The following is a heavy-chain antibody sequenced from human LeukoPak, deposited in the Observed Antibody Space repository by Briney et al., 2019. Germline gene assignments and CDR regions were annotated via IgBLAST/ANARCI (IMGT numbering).Heavy chain of an antibody. CDR3: ARGRRDDVYRDYYDNEKDY. CDR2: INTGNGNT. D-gene: IGHD3-22*01. CDR1: GYTFTDYV. Sequence: ASVKVSCKASGYTFTDYVIHWVRPAPGQRLEWMGWINTGNGNTKYSQTFHVRVTITSDTSASPAYMELSSLRSEETAVYYCARGRRDDVYRDYYDNEKDYWGQGTLVXVSS. J-gene: IGHJ4*02. V-gene: IGHV1-3*04.